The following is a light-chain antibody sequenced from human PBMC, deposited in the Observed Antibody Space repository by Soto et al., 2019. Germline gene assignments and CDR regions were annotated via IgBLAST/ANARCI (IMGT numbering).Light chain of an antibody. Sequence: EIVMTQSPATLSVSPGERATLSCRASQSVSSNLAWYQQKPGQAPRLLIYGASTRAAGIPARFSGSGSGTEFTLTISSLKSEYFAVYYYQQYNNWPPWTFGQGTKVEIK. CDR2: GAS. V-gene: IGKV3-15*01. J-gene: IGKJ1*01. CDR3: QQYNNWPPWT. CDR1: QSVSSN.